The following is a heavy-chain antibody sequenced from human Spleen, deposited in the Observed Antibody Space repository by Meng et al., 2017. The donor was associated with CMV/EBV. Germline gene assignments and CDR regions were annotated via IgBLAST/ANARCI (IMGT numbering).Heavy chain of an antibody. CDR2: IWFDGSNE. V-gene: IGHV3-33*06. D-gene: IGHD2-21*01. Sequence: GESLKISCAASGFTFSDYGMYWVRQAPGKGLEWVAIIWFDGSNEYYADSVKGRFTISRDNSKNMVYLQMNSLRVEDAAVYYCAKVERVSGHYYYAMDVWGQGTTVTVSS. CDR3: AKVERVSGHYYYAMDV. J-gene: IGHJ6*02. CDR1: GFTFSDYG.